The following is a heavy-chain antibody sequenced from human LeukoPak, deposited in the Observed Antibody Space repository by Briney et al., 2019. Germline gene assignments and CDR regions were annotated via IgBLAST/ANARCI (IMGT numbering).Heavy chain of an antibody. V-gene: IGHV3-23*01. CDR3: ARGHYGMDV. J-gene: IGHJ6*02. CDR2: ISYSGGST. Sequence: GGSLRLSCAASGFTFSSNAMSWVRQAPGKGLEWVSGISYSGGSTYYADSVKGRFTISRDNSKNTLYLQMNSLRAEDTAMYYCARGHYGMDVWGQGTTVTVSS. CDR1: GFTFSSNA.